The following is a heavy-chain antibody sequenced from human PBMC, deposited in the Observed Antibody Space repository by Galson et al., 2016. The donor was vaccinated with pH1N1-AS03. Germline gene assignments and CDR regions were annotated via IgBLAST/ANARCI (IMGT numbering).Heavy chain of an antibody. CDR2: SSAYNFNT. V-gene: IGHV1-18*01. J-gene: IGHJ4*02. CDR1: GYSFTRYA. CDR3: SRDELGVGIVPAGTKTFEY. Sequence: SVKVSCKASGYSFTRYAVHWVRQAPGQRLEWMGWSSAYNFNTNYAQNFKGRVTMTTDTSTSTAYLELRSLNSDDTAVYYCSRDELGVGIVPAGTKTFEYWGQGTLVIVSS. D-gene: IGHD6-13*01.